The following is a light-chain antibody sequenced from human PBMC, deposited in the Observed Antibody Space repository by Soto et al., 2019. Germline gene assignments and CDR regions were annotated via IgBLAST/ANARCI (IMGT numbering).Light chain of an antibody. Sequence: EIVLTQSPATLSLSPGERATLSCRASQSVSSYLAWYQQKPGQAPRLLIYDASNRATGIPARFSGSGSGTDFTLTISSLQAEDVAVYYCQQYNNWPPYTFGQGTKVDIK. V-gene: IGKV3-11*01. CDR1: QSVSSY. CDR3: QQYNNWPPYT. J-gene: IGKJ2*01. CDR2: DAS.